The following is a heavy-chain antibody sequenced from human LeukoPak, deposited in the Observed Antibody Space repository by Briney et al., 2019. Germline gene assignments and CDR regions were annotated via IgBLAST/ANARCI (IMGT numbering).Heavy chain of an antibody. V-gene: IGHV1-18*04. J-gene: IGHJ4*02. D-gene: IGHD3-10*01. CDR3: ARGGEEGDYYGLVY. CDR2: ISAYNGNT. CDR1: GYTFTNYG. Sequence: GASVKVSCKASGYTFTNYGISWVRQAPGQGLEWMGWISAYNGNTNYAQKVQGRVTMTTDTSTSTAHMELRSLRSDDRAVYYCARGGEEGDYYGLVYWGQGTLVTVSS.